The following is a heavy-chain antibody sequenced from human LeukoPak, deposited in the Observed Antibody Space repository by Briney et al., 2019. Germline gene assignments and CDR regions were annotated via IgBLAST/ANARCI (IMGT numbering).Heavy chain of an antibody. D-gene: IGHD2-21*02. Sequence: ASVKVSCKASGYTFTDDHIHWVRQAPGQGLEWMGWINPNSGFTSYAQKFQGRVTMTRDTSISTAYMELSRLRSDDTAVYYCATEEAYCGGDCPNDYWGQGTLVTVSS. CDR3: ATEEAYCGGDCPNDY. V-gene: IGHV1-2*02. CDR1: GYTFTDDH. J-gene: IGHJ4*02. CDR2: INPNSGFT.